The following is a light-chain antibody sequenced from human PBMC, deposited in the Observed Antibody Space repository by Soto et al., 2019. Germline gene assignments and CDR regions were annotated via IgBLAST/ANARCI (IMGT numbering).Light chain of an antibody. V-gene: IGKV3-15*01. Sequence: EIVMTQSPTTLSVSPGERGTLSCRASQDISSNLAWYQQKPGQTPRLLIHGASTRATGIPARFSGSGSGTRFTLTSASLQYEDFAVYYCQQYDNWPRTLGQGTKVDIK. CDR2: GAS. J-gene: IGKJ1*01. CDR1: QDISSN. CDR3: QQYDNWPRT.